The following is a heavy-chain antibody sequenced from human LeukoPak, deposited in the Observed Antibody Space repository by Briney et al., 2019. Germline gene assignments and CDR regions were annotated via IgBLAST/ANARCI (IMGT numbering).Heavy chain of an antibody. CDR3: AKLGYCSSTSCYAPY. D-gene: IGHD2-2*01. J-gene: IGHJ4*02. CDR1: GFTFSSYA. CDR2: ISGSGGST. Sequence: GGSLRLSCAASGFTFSSYAMSWVRQAPGKGLEWASAISGSGGSTYYADSVKGRFTISRDNSKNTLYLQMNSLRAEDTAVYYCAKLGYCSSTSCYAPYWGQGTLVTVSS. V-gene: IGHV3-23*01.